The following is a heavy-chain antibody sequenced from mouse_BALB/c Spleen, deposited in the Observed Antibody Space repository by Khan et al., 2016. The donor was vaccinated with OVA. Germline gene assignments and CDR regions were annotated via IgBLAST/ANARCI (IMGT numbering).Heavy chain of an antibody. J-gene: IGHJ2*01. CDR3: AREAYRYDDYYFDY. CDR1: GFTFSSYV. V-gene: IGHV5-6-5*01. Sequence: EVELVESGGSSVKPGGSLKLSCAVSGFTFSSYVMSWVRQTPEKRLEWVASISSGGSTYYPDSVKGRFTISRDNARNIVNLQMSSLRSEVMAIYYCAREAYRYDDYYFDYWGQGTTRTVSS. CDR2: ISSGGST. D-gene: IGHD2-14*01.